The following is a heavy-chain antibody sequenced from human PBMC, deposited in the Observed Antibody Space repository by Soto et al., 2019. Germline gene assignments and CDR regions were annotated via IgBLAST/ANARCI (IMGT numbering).Heavy chain of an antibody. V-gene: IGHV1-69*01. CDR1: GGTFSSYA. J-gene: IGHJ4*02. CDR2: IIPIFGTA. CDR3: ARQGNKFRGPDDY. D-gene: IGHD2-21*01. Sequence: QVQLVQSGAEVKKPGSSVKISCKASGGTFSSYAISWVRQAPGQGLEWMGGIIPIFGTANYAQKFQGRVTITANESTSTAYMELGSLRSEDTAVYYCARQGNKFRGPDDYWGQGTLVTVSS.